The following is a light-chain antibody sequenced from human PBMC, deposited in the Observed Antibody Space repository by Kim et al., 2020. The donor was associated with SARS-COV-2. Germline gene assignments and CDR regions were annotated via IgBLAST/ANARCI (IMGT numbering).Light chain of an antibody. CDR1: QSISKY. CDR3: QQRNNWPHLT. Sequence: SPGEGATLSCRASQSISKYLAWYQQKPGQAPRLLIYDASNRAPGIPARFSGSGSGTDFTLSISSLQPEDFAVYFCQQRNNWPHLTFGGGTKVDIK. CDR2: DAS. V-gene: IGKV3-11*01. J-gene: IGKJ4*01.